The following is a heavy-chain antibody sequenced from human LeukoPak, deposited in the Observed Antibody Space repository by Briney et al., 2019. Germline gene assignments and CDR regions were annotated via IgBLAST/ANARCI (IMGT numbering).Heavy chain of an antibody. D-gene: IGHD3-22*01. Sequence: PSETLSLTCTVSGGSISSYYWSRIRQPAGKGLEWIGRIYTSGSTNYNPSLKSRVTMSVDTSKNQFSLKLSSVTAADTAVYYCARDHRRYYDSSGSEYFQHWGQGTLVTVSS. CDR2: IYTSGST. J-gene: IGHJ1*01. CDR3: ARDHRRYYDSSGSEYFQH. CDR1: GGSISSYY. V-gene: IGHV4-4*07.